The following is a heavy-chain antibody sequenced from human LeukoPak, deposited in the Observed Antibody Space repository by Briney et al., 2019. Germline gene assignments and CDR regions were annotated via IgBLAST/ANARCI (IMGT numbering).Heavy chain of an antibody. V-gene: IGHV4-39*07. J-gene: IGHJ5*02. CDR3: ARDRAVGSGSYYNAERNWFDP. CDR1: GGSTSSSSYY. Sequence: SETLSLTCSFSGGSTSSSSYYWGWIRQPPGKGLEWIGNIFYSGSTYYNPSLRSRVTIPVDTSKNQFSLKLSSVTAADTAVYYCARDRAVGSGSYYNAERNWFDPWGQGTLVTVSS. D-gene: IGHD3-10*01. CDR2: IFYSGST.